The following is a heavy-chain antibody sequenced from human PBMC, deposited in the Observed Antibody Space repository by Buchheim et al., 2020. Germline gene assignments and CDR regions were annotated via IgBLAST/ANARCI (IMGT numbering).Heavy chain of an antibody. D-gene: IGHD6-13*01. V-gene: IGHV3-33*01. CDR1: GFTFSSYG. CDR3: ARDGIAAAGEKDYYYYMDV. J-gene: IGHJ6*03. CDR2: IWYDGSNQ. Sequence: QVQLVESGGGVVQPGRSLRLSCAASGFTFSSYGMHWVRQAPGKGLEWVAVIWYDGSNQYYADSVKGRFTISRDNSKNTLYLQMNSLRAEDTAVYYCARDGIAAAGEKDYYYYMDVWGKGTT.